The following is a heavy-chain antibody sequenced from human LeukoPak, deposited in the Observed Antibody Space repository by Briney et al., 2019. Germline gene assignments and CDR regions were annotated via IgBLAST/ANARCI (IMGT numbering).Heavy chain of an antibody. D-gene: IGHD2-2*01. CDR1: GYTFTSYY. CDR3: ARDGDRGLIVVVPAAMGY. J-gene: IGHJ4*02. Sequence: ASVKVSCKVSGYTFTSYYMHWVRQAPGQGLEWMGIINPSGGSTSYAQKFQGRVTMTRDTSTSTVYMELSSLRSEDTAVYYCARDGDRGLIVVVPAAMGYWGQGTLVTVSS. V-gene: IGHV1-46*01. CDR2: INPSGGST.